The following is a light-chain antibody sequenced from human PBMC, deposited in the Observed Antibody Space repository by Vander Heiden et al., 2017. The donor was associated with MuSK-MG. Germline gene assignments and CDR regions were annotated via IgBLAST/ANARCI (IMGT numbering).Light chain of an antibody. V-gene: IGLV2-11*01. Sequence: QSALTQPRSVSGSPRQSVTLSCACTCGDVLGYNYVSWYQQQPGKAPTRRRYDVSKRPSAVTERRSGSKSGNTASLTISGRQDENEADDDCCSDAGSYTAVFGTGTKVTVL. CDR2: DVS. J-gene: IGLJ1*01. CDR3: CSDAGSYTAV. CDR1: CGDVLGYNY.